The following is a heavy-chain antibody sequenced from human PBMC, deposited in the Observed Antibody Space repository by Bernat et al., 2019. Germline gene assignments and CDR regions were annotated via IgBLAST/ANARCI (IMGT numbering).Heavy chain of an antibody. CDR1: GFTFSSYA. J-gene: IGHJ6*02. V-gene: IGHV3-30-3*01. Sequence: QVQLVESGGGVVQPGRSLRLSCAASGFTFSSYAMHWVRQAPGKGLEWVAVISYDGSNKYYADSVKGRFTISRDNSKNTLYLQMNSQRAEDTAVYYCASAAVAGPYYYYYGMDVWGQGTTVTVSS. CDR2: ISYDGSNK. D-gene: IGHD6-19*01. CDR3: ASAAVAGPYYYYYGMDV.